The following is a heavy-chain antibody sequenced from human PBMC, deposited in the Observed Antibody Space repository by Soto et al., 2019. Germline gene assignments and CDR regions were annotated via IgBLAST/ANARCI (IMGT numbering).Heavy chain of an antibody. V-gene: IGHV1-46*01. CDR1: GYTFTSYG. J-gene: IGHJ5*02. CDR2: INPSGGST. Sequence: ASVKVSCKASGYTFTSYGISWVRQAPGQGLEWMGIINPSGGSTSYAQKFQGRVTMTRDTSTSTVYMELSSLRSEDTAVYYCARDTAYGGNPGFWFDPWGQGTLVTVSS. CDR3: ARDTAYGGNPGFWFDP. D-gene: IGHD4-17*01.